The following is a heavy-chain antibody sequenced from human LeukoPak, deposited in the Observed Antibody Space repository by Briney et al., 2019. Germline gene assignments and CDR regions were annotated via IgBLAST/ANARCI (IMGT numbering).Heavy chain of an antibody. V-gene: IGHV1-8*01. CDR3: ARSHTQKEFCGGGRCYPTVWWFDP. Sequence: ASVKVSCKASGYTFSKYGIGWVRQAPGQGLEWMAWIDPKNGNRGYAQNFQGRVTMTTDISINTAYLELSSLRSEDTAVYYCARSHTQKEFCGGGRCYPTVWWFDPWGQGTLVTVSS. D-gene: IGHD2-15*01. CDR1: GYTFSKYG. J-gene: IGHJ5*02. CDR2: IDPKNGNR.